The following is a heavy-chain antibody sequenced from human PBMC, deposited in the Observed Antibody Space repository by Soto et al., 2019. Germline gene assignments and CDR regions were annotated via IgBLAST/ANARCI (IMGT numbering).Heavy chain of an antibody. D-gene: IGHD3-16*01. V-gene: IGHV1-18*01. Sequence: QVQLVQSGAEVKKPGASVKVSCKASGYTFTTYGISWIRQAPGQGLEWMGWISAYNGNTNYAQKFQGRVTMTTDTSTSTAYMELRSLRSDDTAVYYCARVVVLITPDAFDVWDQGTMVTVSS. CDR1: GYTFTTYG. CDR3: ARVVVLITPDAFDV. J-gene: IGHJ3*01. CDR2: ISAYNGNT.